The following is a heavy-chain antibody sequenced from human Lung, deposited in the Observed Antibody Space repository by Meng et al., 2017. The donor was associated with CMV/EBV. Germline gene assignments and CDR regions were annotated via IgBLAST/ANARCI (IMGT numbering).Heavy chain of an antibody. Sequence: GSAPCLCRPSGNLSLTCSVHGGPISSSTYDWAWIRQPPGKGLEWIGSLYDSGSTYYHPSLKSRVTISVDTSKTYFSLKLRSVTAADTAVYYCARDLEYWGQGTLVTVSS. CDR3: ARDLEY. J-gene: IGHJ4*02. D-gene: IGHD1-1*01. CDR2: LYDSGST. V-gene: IGHV4-39*07. CDR1: GGPISSSTYD.